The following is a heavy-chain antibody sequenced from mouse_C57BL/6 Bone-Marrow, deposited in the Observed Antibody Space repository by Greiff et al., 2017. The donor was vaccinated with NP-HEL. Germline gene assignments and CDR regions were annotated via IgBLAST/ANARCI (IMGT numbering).Heavy chain of an antibody. J-gene: IGHJ1*03. CDR2: ISYSGST. V-gene: IGHV3-8*01. Sequence: VQLKESGPGLAKPSQTLSLTCSVTGYSITSDYWNWIRKFPGNKLEYMGYISYSGSTYYNPSLKSRISITRDTSKNQYYLQLNSVTTEETATYYCARSDYYGSRDFDGWGTGTTVTVSS. CDR1: GYSITSDY. D-gene: IGHD1-1*01. CDR3: ARSDYYGSRDFDG.